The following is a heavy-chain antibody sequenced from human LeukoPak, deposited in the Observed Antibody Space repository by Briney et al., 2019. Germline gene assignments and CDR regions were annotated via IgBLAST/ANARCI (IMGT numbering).Heavy chain of an antibody. D-gene: IGHD6-19*01. J-gene: IGHJ4*02. Sequence: GASVKVSCKASGYTFTGYYMHWVRQATGQGLEWMGWINPNSGGTNYAQKFQGRVTMTRDTSISTAYMELSRLRSDDTAVYYCARDPPYSSGGTTDDYWGQGTLVTVSS. CDR2: INPNSGGT. CDR1: GYTFTGYY. CDR3: ARDPPYSSGGTTDDY. V-gene: IGHV1-2*02.